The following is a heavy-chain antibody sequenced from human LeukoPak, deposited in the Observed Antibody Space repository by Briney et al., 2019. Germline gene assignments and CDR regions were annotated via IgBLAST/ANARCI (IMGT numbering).Heavy chain of an antibody. CDR1: GDSISSSGRFY. V-gene: IGHV4-39*02. CDR2: MDYSGTT. Sequence: SETLSLTCTVSGDSISSSGRFYWGWLRQTPGKGLEWIGSMDYSGTTDYNPSLKSRVTLSVDTSKGQFSLKLTSVTAADTALYYCARDHYNKTWYKYWGQGTLVTASS. J-gene: IGHJ4*02. D-gene: IGHD1-1*01. CDR3: ARDHYNKTWYKY.